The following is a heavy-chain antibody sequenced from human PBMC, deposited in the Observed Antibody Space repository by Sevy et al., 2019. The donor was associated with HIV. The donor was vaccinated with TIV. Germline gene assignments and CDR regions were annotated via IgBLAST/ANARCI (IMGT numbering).Heavy chain of an antibody. V-gene: IGHV2-5*02. Sequence: SGPTLVNPTQTLTLTCTFSGFSLSTSGVGVGWIRQPPGKAPEWLALIYWDDDKRYSPSLKSRLTITKDTSKNQVVLTMTNMDPVDTATYYCAHSIYSDYDFWSGYIDNWFDPWGQGTLVTVSS. D-gene: IGHD3-3*01. J-gene: IGHJ5*02. CDR3: AHSIYSDYDFWSGYIDNWFDP. CDR2: IYWDDDK. CDR1: GFSLSTSGVG.